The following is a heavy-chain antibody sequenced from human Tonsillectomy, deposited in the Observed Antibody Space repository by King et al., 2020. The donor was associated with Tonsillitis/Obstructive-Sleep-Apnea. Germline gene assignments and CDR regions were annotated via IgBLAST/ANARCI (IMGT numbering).Heavy chain of an antibody. Sequence: QLVQSGGGLVQPGRSLRLSCTASGFTFGDYAMNWVRQAPGKGLEWVGFIRSQAYGGTTEYAASVNGRFTITRDDSKSIAYLQMHTLKTEDTAVYYCTRARDYGDNSVYYYAMDVWGQGTTVTVSS. V-gene: IGHV3-49*04. D-gene: IGHD4-23*01. CDR1: GFTFGDYA. CDR2: IRSQAYGGTT. CDR3: TRARDYGDNSVYYYAMDV. J-gene: IGHJ6*02.